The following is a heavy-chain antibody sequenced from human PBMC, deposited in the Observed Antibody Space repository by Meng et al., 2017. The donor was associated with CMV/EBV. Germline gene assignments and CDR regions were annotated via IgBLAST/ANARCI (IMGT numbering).Heavy chain of an antibody. Sequence: QLRLQEHGPGMVKPSQTLCLTCTVAGGSISSGDYYWCWIRQPPGKGLEWIGYIYYSGSTYNNPSLKSRVTISVDTSKNQFSLKLSSVTAADTAVYYCARSAPDYYDSSGPPDYWGQGTLVTVSS. D-gene: IGHD3-22*01. CDR1: GGSISSGDYY. J-gene: IGHJ4*02. CDR3: ARSAPDYYDSSGPPDY. V-gene: IGHV4-30-4*08. CDR2: IYYSGST.